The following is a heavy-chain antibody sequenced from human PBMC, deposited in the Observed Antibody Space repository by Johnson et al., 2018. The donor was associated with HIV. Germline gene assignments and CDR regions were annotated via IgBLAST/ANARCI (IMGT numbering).Heavy chain of an antibody. CDR2: ISFDGNLK. Sequence: QVLLVESGGGVVQPGRSLRLSCAASGLSFSNFGIHWVRQAPGKGPEWVAVISFDGNLKKYADSVKGRFTISRDHAKNSLHLQMNSLTAGDTAVYYCARGNTFDIWGQGTLVTVSS. V-gene: IGHV3-33*01. CDR3: ARGNTFDI. J-gene: IGHJ3*02. CDR1: GLSFSNFG.